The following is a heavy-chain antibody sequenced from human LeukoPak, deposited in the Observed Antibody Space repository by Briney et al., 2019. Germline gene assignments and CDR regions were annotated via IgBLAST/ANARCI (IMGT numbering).Heavy chain of an antibody. CDR3: ARDYDFWSGSAWWFDP. CDR1: GFTFSSYS. J-gene: IGHJ5*02. D-gene: IGHD3-3*01. V-gene: IGHV3-21*01. CDR2: ISSSSSYI. Sequence: GGSLRLSCAASGFTFSSYSMNWVRQAPGKGLEWVSSISSSSSYIYYADSVKGRFTISRDNAKNSLYLQMNSLRAEDTAVYYCARDYDFWSGSAWWFDPWGQGTLVTVSS.